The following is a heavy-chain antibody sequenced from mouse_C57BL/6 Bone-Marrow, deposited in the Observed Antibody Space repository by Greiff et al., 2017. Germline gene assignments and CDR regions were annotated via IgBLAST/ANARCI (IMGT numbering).Heavy chain of an antibody. J-gene: IGHJ1*03. V-gene: IGHV14-4*01. CDR3: TTKFYYYGSSYWYFDV. D-gene: IGHD1-1*01. CDR1: GFNIKDDY. Sequence: EVQLQQSGAELVRPGASVKLSCTASGFNIKDDYMHWVKQRPEQGLEWIGWIDPENGDTEYASKFQGKATITADTSSNTAYLQLSSLTSEDTAVYYCTTKFYYYGSSYWYFDVWGTGTTVTVSS. CDR2: IDPENGDT.